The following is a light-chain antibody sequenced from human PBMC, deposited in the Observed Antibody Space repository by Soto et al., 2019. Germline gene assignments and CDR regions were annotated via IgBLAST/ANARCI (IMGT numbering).Light chain of an antibody. CDR3: ATWDHSLTGEV. J-gene: IGLJ2*01. CDR2: DNN. V-gene: IGLV2-11*01. Sequence: QSALTQPRSVSGSPGQSVTISCTGTSSDVGGYNYVSWYQQYSGKAPKVMIYDNNKRPSGIPDRFSGSKSGTSGTLDITGLQTGDEADYYCATWDHSLTGEVFGGGTKVTVL. CDR1: SSDVGGYNY.